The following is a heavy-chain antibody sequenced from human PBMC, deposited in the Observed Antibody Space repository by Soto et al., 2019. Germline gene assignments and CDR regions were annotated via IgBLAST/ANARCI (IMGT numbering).Heavy chain of an antibody. Sequence: GGSLRLSCAASGFTFSSYWMHWVRQAPGKGLVWVSRINGDGSDNDYADSVKGQVTISRDNAKNTLYLQMTILRAEATAVYSCARGGLHGSRWPPPVGFDSWGQGTQVTVSS. J-gene: IGHJ5*01. CDR1: GFTFSSYW. CDR2: INGDGSDN. D-gene: IGHD6-13*01. V-gene: IGHV3-74*01. CDR3: ARGGLHGSRWPPPVGFDS.